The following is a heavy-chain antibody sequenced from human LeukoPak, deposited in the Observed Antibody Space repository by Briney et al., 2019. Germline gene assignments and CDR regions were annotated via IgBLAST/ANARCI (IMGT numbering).Heavy chain of an antibody. J-gene: IGHJ4*02. CDR3: ARLGGDNWDS. CDR1: GITFSNSA. Sequence: GGSLRLSCVPSGITFSNSALSWVRQAPGKGLEWVSTITKSGDQTHYADSVRGLFTISRDIFKDTLYLQMNSLRAEDTAVYFCARLGGDNWDSWGQGTLVTVSS. CDR2: ITKSGDQT. D-gene: IGHD4-23*01. V-gene: IGHV3-23*01.